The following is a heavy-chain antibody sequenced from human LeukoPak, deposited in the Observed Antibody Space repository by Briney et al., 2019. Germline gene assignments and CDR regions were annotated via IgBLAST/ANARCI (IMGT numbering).Heavy chain of an antibody. Sequence: RSGGSLRLSCAASGFTFSNHAMGWVRQAPGKGLQWVSVISGSGRTTEYADSVKGRFTISRDNSKNTLSLQMNSLRVEDTAIYYCAKNVVVKRYFDYWGQGTLITVSS. V-gene: IGHV3-23*01. CDR2: ISGSGRTT. J-gene: IGHJ4*02. CDR3: AKNVVVKRYFDY. D-gene: IGHD2-15*01. CDR1: GFTFSNHA.